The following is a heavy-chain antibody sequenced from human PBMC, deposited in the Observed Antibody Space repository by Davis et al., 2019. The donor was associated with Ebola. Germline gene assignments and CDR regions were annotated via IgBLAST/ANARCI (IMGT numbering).Heavy chain of an antibody. D-gene: IGHD3-10*01. Sequence: PAGSLSLSCAVSASTFSSYEMNWIRQAPGKGLEWVSYISSSGSTIYYADPVKGRFTISRYNAKNSLYLQMNSLRAEDTAVYYCARGFRYFDYWGQGTLVTVSS. CDR3: ARGFRYFDY. CDR1: ASTFSSYE. CDR2: ISSSGSTI. J-gene: IGHJ4*02. V-gene: IGHV3-48*03.